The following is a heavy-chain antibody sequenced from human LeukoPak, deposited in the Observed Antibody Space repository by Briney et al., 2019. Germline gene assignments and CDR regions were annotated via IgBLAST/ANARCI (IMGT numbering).Heavy chain of an antibody. CDR3: ARRIAAAAAPYYFDY. Sequence: GGSLRLSCAASGFTVSSNYMSWVRQAPGKGLLWVSRINSDGSSTSYADSVKGRFTISRDNAKNTLYLQINSLRAEDTAVYYCARRIAAAAAPYYFDYWGQGTLVTVSS. CDR1: GFTVSSNY. V-gene: IGHV3-74*01. CDR2: INSDGSST. D-gene: IGHD6-13*01. J-gene: IGHJ4*02.